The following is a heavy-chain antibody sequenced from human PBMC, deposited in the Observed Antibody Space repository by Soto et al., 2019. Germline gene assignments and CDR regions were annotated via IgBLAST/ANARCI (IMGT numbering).Heavy chain of an antibody. V-gene: IGHV4-34*01. Sequence: QVQLQQWGAGLLKPSETLSLTCAVYGGSFSGYYWSWIRQPPGKGLEWIGEINHSGSTNYNPSLKSRVTISVDTSKNQFSLKLSSVTAADTAVYYCARGGPYYDILTGPKRGYAFDIWGQGTMVTVSS. J-gene: IGHJ3*02. D-gene: IGHD3-9*01. CDR3: ARGGPYYDILTGPKRGYAFDI. CDR2: INHSGST. CDR1: GGSFSGYY.